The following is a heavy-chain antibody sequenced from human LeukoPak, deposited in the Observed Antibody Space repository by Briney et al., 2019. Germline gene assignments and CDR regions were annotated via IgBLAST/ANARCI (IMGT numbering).Heavy chain of an antibody. Sequence: GGSLRLSCAGSGFTFSDYWVDWVRQAPGKGLEWVANINKDGSEINYLESVKGRFTISRDDAKNSLYLQMNSLRVEDTAVYYCGREWAVDFWGQGTLVTVSS. V-gene: IGHV3-7*01. CDR1: GFTFSDYW. CDR3: GREWAVDF. CDR2: INKDGSEI. J-gene: IGHJ4*02.